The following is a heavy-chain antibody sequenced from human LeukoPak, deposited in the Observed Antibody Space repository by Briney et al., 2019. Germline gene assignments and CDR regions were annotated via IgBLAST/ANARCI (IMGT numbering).Heavy chain of an antibody. Sequence: SVKVSCTASGGTFSSYAISWGRQAPGQGLEWMGGIIPIFGTANYAQKFQGRVTITADESTTTAYMELSSLRSEDTAVYYCAREHGSGYYYMDVWGKGTTVTVSS. J-gene: IGHJ6*03. CDR3: AREHGSGYYYMDV. V-gene: IGHV1-69*13. D-gene: IGHD3-10*01. CDR2: IIPIFGTA. CDR1: GGTFSSYA.